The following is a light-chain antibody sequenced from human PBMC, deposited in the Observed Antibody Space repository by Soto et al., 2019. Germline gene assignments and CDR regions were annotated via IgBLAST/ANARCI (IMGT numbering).Light chain of an antibody. CDR2: DVS. Sequence: QSALTQPRSVSGSPGQSVTISCTGTSSDIGGYNYVSWYQQHPDKAPKLMIYDVSKRPSGVPDRFSGSKSGNTASLTISGLQAEDEADYYCCSYAGNYYVFGTGTKLTAL. CDR3: CSYAGNYYV. V-gene: IGLV2-11*01. J-gene: IGLJ1*01. CDR1: SSDIGGYNY.